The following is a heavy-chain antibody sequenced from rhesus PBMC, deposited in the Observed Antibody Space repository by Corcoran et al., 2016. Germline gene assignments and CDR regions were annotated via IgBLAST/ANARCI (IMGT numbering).Heavy chain of an antibody. V-gene: IGHV1-70*01. D-gene: IGHD2-21*01. CDR3: AAVEVEYCTGSGCYWNYFDY. CDR2: IHPGYGST. J-gene: IGHJ4*01. CDR1: GYIFTSYV. Sequence: QEQLVQSGAEVKKPGASVKVSCKASGYIFTSYVISWLRQAPGQGFEWMGGIHPGYGSTSCAQKFQGRVTITADMSTSTVYMELSSLRSEDMAVYYCAAVEVEYCTGSGCYWNYFDYWGQGVLVTVSS.